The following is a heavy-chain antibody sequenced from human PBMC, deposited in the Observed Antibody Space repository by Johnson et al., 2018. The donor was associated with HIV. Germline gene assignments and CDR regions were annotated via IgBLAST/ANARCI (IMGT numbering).Heavy chain of an antibody. CDR3: AKDIGDGYNRWGAFDF. Sequence: QVQLVESGGGLVQPGGSLRLSCAASGFTFSSYAMHWVRQAPGKGLEWVAFIRYDGSNKYYADSVKGRFTISRDNSKNTLYLQMNSLRAEDAAVYYCAKDIGDGYNRWGAFDFWGQGTMVTVSS. J-gene: IGHJ3*01. V-gene: IGHV3-30*02. D-gene: IGHD5-24*01. CDR1: GFTFSSYA. CDR2: IRYDGSNK.